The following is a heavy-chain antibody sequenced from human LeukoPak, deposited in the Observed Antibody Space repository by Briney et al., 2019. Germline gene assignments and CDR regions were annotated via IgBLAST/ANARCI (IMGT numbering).Heavy chain of an antibody. CDR1: GFSFSSYT. Sequence: GGSLRLSCAASGFSFSSYTMHWVRQAPGKGLEYASAISSSGGSTYYVNSVKGRFAISRDNSKNTLYLQMGSLRAEDMAVYYCARRGSYSAEYFQHWGQGTLVTVSS. D-gene: IGHD1-26*01. J-gene: IGHJ1*01. V-gene: IGHV3-64*01. CDR3: ARRGSYSAEYFQH. CDR2: ISSSGGST.